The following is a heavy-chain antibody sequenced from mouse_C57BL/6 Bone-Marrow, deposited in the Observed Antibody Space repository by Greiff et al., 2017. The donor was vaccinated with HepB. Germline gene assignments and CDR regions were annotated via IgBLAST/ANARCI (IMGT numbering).Heavy chain of an antibody. J-gene: IGHJ1*03. CDR3: AREELPYWYFDV. D-gene: IGHD5-5*01. V-gene: IGHV5-16*01. CDR1: GFTFSDYY. Sequence: EVQRVESEGGLVQPGSSMKLSCTASGFTFSDYYMAWVRQVPEKGLEWVANINYDGSSTYYLDSLKSRFIISRDNAKNILYLQMSSLKSEDTATYYCAREELPYWYFDVWGTGTTVTVSS. CDR2: INYDGSST.